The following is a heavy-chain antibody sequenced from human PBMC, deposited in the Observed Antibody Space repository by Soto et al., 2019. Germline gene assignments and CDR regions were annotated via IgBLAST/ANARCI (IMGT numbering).Heavy chain of an antibody. CDR3: ARNGEKLSDGFYX. V-gene: IGHV1-2*02. Sequence: VSVKVSCKASGYSFTDYYMQWVRQAPGQGLEWRGYSNPSSGGTSYAQNFQGRVTMTRDTSINTAYMELSRLRSDDTAVYYCARNGEKLSDGFYXWGQGTLVTVSX. CDR1: GYSFTDYY. CDR2: SNPSSGGT. J-gene: IGHJ4*02.